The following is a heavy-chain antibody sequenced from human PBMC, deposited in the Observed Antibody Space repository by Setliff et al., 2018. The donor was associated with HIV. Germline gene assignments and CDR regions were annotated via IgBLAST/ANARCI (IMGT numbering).Heavy chain of an antibody. CDR1: GFTFSNYA. V-gene: IGHV3-30*04. D-gene: IGHD5-12*01. Sequence: GGSLRLSCAVSGFTFSNYAMHWVRQASGKGLEWVAVISYDGNYKYYSDSVKGRFTISSDNSRNTWYMQMNSLRAEDTAVYYCSKDPRAAVATICDYWGQGTLVTVSS. CDR2: ISYDGNYK. CDR3: SKDPRAAVATICDY. J-gene: IGHJ4*02.